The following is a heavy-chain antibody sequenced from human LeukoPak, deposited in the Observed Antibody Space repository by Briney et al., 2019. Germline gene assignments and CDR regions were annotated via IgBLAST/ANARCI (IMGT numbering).Heavy chain of an antibody. CDR2: IYHSGST. D-gene: IGHD2-2*01. Sequence: PSETLSLTCAVSGYSISIGYYWGWIRQPPGKGLEWIGSIYHSGSTYYNPSLKSRVTISVDTSKNQFSLKLSSVTAADTAVYYCARGEVVVVPAAIRFDPWGQGTLVTVSS. CDR1: GYSISIGYY. J-gene: IGHJ5*02. V-gene: IGHV4-38-2*01. CDR3: ARGEVVVVPAAIRFDP.